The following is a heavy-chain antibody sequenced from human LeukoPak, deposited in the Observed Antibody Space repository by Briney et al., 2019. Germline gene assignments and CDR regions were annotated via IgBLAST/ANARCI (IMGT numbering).Heavy chain of an antibody. CDR1: GFTFSSYA. J-gene: IGHJ3*02. Sequence: GGSLRLSCAASGFTFSSYAMSWVRQAPGKGLEWVSAIRDSGSSTHYADSVKGRFTTSRDNSKNTLFLQMSSLRAEDTAVYYCAKGHRITIFGVVSDAFDIWGQGTMVTVSS. V-gene: IGHV3-23*01. CDR2: IRDSGSST. CDR3: AKGHRITIFGVVSDAFDI. D-gene: IGHD3-3*01.